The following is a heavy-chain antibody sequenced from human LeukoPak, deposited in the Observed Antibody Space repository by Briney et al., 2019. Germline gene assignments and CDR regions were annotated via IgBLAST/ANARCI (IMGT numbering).Heavy chain of an antibody. V-gene: IGHV3-33*01. CDR3: ARDGQRYCTNGVCYTLGY. CDR2: IWYEGSNK. Sequence: GGSLRLSCAASGFTFSSYGMHWVRQAPGKGLEWVAVIWYEGSNKYYADSVKGRFTISRDNSKNTLYLQMNSLRAEDTAVYYCARDGQRYCTNGVCYTLGYWGQGTLVTVSS. CDR1: GFTFSSYG. D-gene: IGHD2-8*01. J-gene: IGHJ4*02.